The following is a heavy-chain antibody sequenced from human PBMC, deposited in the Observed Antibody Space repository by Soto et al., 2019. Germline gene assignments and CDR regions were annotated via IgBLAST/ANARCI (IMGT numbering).Heavy chain of an antibody. J-gene: IGHJ2*01. Sequence: QVQLVQSGAEVKKPGASVKVSCKASGYTFTNYGITWVRQAPGQGLEWMGWINSCSGDTNYPQKLQGRLTMTTATSTDSVYVELRTPGYDDAAVYYSARGLHSGGKYGYCDIVGLGTVVTVSS. V-gene: IGHV1-18*01. D-gene: IGHD2-15*01. CDR2: INSCSGDT. CDR1: GYTFTNYG. CDR3: ARGLHSGGKYGYCDI.